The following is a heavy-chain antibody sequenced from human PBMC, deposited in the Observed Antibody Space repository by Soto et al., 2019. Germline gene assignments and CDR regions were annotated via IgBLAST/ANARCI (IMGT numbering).Heavy chain of an antibody. V-gene: IGHV2-5*01. CDR3: AHSRTLYYYDSSGYEGCCDY. J-gene: IGHJ4*02. CDR2: IYWNDDK. CDR1: GFSLSTSGVG. D-gene: IGHD3-22*01. Sequence: QITLKESGPTLVKPTQTLTLTCTFSGFSLSTSGVGVGWIRQPPGKALEWLAVIYWNDDKRYSPSLKSRLTITNDTSKNQVVHTMTNMDPVDTATYYCAHSRTLYYYDSSGYEGCCDYWGQGTLVTVSS.